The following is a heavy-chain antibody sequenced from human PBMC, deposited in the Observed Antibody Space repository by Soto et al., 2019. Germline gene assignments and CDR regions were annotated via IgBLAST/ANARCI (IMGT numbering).Heavy chain of an antibody. CDR2: IKSKTDGGTT. CDR3: TTALPYSSSWPHFDY. J-gene: IGHJ4*02. D-gene: IGHD6-13*01. CDR1: GVTCSKAR. Sequence: PGGTVGLGCAAYGVTCSKARMNWVRQAPGKGLEWVGRIKSKTDGGTTDYAAPVKGRFTISRDDSKNTLYLQMNSLKTEDTAVYYCTTALPYSSSWPHFDYWGQGT. V-gene: IGHV3-15*07.